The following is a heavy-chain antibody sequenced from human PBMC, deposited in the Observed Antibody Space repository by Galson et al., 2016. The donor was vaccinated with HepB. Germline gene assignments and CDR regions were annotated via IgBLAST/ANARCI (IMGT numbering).Heavy chain of an antibody. D-gene: IGHD3-16*01. CDR2: INYNGVTT. Sequence: SLRLSCAASGFTLKNYNMNWVRQAPGKGLEWVSVINYNGVTTYYADSVKGRFTISRDNSRDTLYLQMNSLRAEDTAVYYCVKRIFWGFDSWGQGTLVTVSS. J-gene: IGHJ5*01. CDR1: GFTLKNYN. V-gene: IGHV3-23*01. CDR3: VKRIFWGFDS.